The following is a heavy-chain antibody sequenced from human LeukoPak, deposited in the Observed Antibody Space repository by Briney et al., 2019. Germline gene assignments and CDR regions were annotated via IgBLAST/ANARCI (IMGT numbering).Heavy chain of an antibody. J-gene: IGHJ5*02. V-gene: IGHV1-46*01. CDR1: GYTFTSYY. CDR2: INPSGGST. D-gene: IGHD2-21*01. CDR3: ARDRIRYYMNWFDP. Sequence: ASVKVSCKASGYTFTSYYMHWVRQAPGQGLEWMGIINPSGGSTSYAQKFQGRVTITRDTSASTAYMELNGLRSEDTAVYYCARDRIRYYMNWFDPWGQGTLVTVSS.